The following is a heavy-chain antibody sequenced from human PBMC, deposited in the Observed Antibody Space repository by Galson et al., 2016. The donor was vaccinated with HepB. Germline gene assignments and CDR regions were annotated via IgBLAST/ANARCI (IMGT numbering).Heavy chain of an antibody. CDR3: ARGHFTTYYYDNSGYSSGDY. CDR2: IWYDGSNK. Sequence: SLRLSCAASGFSFGSYAMHWVRQAPGKGLEWVAVIWYDGSNKYYADSVKGRFTISRDNSKNTLYLQMNSLRVEDTAVYYCARGHFTTYYYDNSGYSSGDYWGQGTLVTVSS. CDR1: GFSFGSYA. V-gene: IGHV3-33*08. D-gene: IGHD3-22*01. J-gene: IGHJ4*02.